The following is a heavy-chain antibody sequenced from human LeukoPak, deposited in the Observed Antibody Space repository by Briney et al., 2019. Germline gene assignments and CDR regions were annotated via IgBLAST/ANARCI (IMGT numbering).Heavy chain of an antibody. CDR2: IFGSGGSA. V-gene: IGHV3-23*01. CDR1: GFTFNSYA. J-gene: IGHJ4*02. Sequence: GGSLRLSCAAYGFTFNSYAMYWVRQAPGKGLEWVSGIFGSGGSAHYADSVKGRFTISRDNSQNTVYLQISSLRAEDTAVYYCAKTTTGYSSGRYPGWPADYWGQGSLVTVSS. D-gene: IGHD6-19*01. CDR3: AKTTTGYSSGRYPGWPADY.